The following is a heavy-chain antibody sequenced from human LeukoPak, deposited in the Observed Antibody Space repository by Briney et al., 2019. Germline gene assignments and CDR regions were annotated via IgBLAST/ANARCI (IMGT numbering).Heavy chain of an antibody. D-gene: IGHD6-13*01. CDR3: ASGIAAAGTIPMYYFDY. J-gene: IGHJ4*02. CDR2: IKEDGSEK. CDR1: GFTFSSYW. V-gene: IGHV3-7*03. Sequence: PGGSLRLSCAASGFTFSSYWMSWVRQAPGKGLEWVANIKEDGSEKYYVDSVKGRFTISRDNAKNSLYLQMNSLRAEDTAVYYCASGIAAAGTIPMYYFDYWGQGTLVTVSS.